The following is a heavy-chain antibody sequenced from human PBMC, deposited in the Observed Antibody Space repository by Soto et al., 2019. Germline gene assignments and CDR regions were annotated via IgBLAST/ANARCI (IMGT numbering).Heavy chain of an antibody. CDR3: VRDQLILPADDFYYGVDV. Sequence: EVQLVESGGGSVQPGESLRLSCVASGFTFSMYWMSWVRQGPGKGLEWVARIKQDGGEKYYVDSVKGRFTVSRDNAKNSRFLQLHSLSADDAALYYCVRDQLILPADDFYYGVDVWGQGTTVTVSS. CDR2: IKQDGGEK. J-gene: IGHJ6*02. CDR1: GFTFSMYW. V-gene: IGHV3-7*03.